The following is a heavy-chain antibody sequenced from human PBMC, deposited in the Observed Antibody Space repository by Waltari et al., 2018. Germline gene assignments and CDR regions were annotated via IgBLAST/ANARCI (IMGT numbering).Heavy chain of an antibody. Sequence: QVQLQESGPGLVKPSENLSLTSTVSGGSIISHSWRRSRRPPGKGLEWIGYIYYSGSTNYNPSLKSRVTISVDTSKNQFSLKLSSVTAADTAVYYCARDRYSSGWYPPFDPWGQGTLVTVSS. CDR2: IYYSGST. D-gene: IGHD6-19*01. CDR3: ARDRYSSGWYPPFDP. V-gene: IGHV4-59*11. CDR1: GGSIISHS. J-gene: IGHJ5*02.